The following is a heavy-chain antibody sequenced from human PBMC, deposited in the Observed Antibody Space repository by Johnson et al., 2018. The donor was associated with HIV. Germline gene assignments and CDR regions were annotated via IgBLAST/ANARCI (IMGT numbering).Heavy chain of an antibody. CDR3: AAVDTVMVTGAFDI. CDR1: GFNFRSYV. CDR2: ISYDGSKK. V-gene: IGHV3-30*14. J-gene: IGHJ3*02. Sequence: QVQLVESGGGVVQPGRSLRLSCAASGFNFRSYVKVRQAPDKGLEWVAVISYDGSKKYYADSVKGRFTISRDNSKNTLYLQMNSLRAEDTAVYYCAAVDTVMVTGAFDIWGQGTMVTVSS. D-gene: IGHD5-18*01.